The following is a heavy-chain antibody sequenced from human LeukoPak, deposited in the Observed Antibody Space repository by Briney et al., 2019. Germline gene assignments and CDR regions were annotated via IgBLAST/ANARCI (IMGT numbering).Heavy chain of an antibody. D-gene: IGHD3-16*02. V-gene: IGHV3-53*01. CDR2: IYRSGGT. CDR3: ARSTMITFGGVIVEPDY. Sequence: GGSLRLSCTASGFSISSHYISWVRQAPGKGLDWVSVIYRSGGTYFADSVKGRFTISRDNAKNSLYLQMNSLRAEDTAVYYCARSTMITFGGVIVEPDYWGQGTLVTVSS. CDR1: GFSISSHY. J-gene: IGHJ4*02.